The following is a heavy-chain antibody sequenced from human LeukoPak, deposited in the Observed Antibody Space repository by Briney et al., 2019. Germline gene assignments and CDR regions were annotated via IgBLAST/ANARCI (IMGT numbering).Heavy chain of an antibody. Sequence: SQTLSLTCTVSGGSISSGGYYWSWIRQHPGKGLEWIGYIYYSGSAYYNPSLKSRVTISVDTSENQFSLKLSSVTAADTAVYYCARVNYGSATKEDYWGQGTLVTVSS. D-gene: IGHD3-10*01. CDR2: IYYSGSA. J-gene: IGHJ4*02. CDR3: ARVNYGSATKEDY. CDR1: GGSISSGGYY. V-gene: IGHV4-31*03.